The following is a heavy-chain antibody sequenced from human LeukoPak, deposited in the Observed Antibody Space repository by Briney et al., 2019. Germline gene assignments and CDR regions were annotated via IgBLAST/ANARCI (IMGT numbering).Heavy chain of an antibody. Sequence: PGGSLRLSCAASKFTFSHYGMHWVRQAPGKGLQWVAVIWSDGTNQYYADSVKGRFTVSRDNSNEMVYLQMNSLRADDTGVYYCAKDAQRGFDYSNSLEYWGQGALVIVSA. D-gene: IGHD4-11*01. J-gene: IGHJ4*02. CDR1: KFTFSHYG. V-gene: IGHV3-33*06. CDR3: AKDAQRGFDYSNSLEY. CDR2: IWSDGTNQ.